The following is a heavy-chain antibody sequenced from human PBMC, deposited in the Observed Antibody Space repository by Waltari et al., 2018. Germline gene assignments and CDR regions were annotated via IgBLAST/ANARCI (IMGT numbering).Heavy chain of an antibody. V-gene: IGHV4-38-2*01. CDR1: GYSISSGYY. CDR3: VRGWVEMATRFDY. CDR2: IYHSGST. D-gene: IGHD5-12*01. J-gene: IGHJ4*02. Sequence: QVQLQESGPGLVKPSETLSLTCAVSGYSISSGYYWGWIRQPPGKGLEWIGSIYHSGSTYYNPSLKSRVTISVDTSKNQFSLKLSSVTAADTAVYYCVRGWVEMATRFDYWGQGTLVTVSS.